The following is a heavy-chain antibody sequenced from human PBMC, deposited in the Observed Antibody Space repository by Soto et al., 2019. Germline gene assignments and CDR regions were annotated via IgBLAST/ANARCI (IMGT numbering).Heavy chain of an antibody. V-gene: IGHV3-30*09. Sequence: PGGSLRLSCAASRFTFSSYTMHWVRQAPGKGLEWVAVISYDGIKNYYADLVKDRFAISRDNSNNTLYLQMNSLRAEDTAVYYCARSRGQVERRACDIWGQGTMVTVSS. CDR1: RFTFSSYT. J-gene: IGHJ3*02. CDR3: ARSRGQVERRACDI. CDR2: ISYDGIKN. D-gene: IGHD1-1*01.